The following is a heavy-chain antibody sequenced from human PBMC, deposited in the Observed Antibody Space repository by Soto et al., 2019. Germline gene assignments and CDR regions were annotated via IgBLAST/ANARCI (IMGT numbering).Heavy chain of an antibody. J-gene: IGHJ4*02. CDR2: ISSNGDNT. Sequence: EVQLVESGGGLVQPGGSLRLSCSASGFIFSTYAMHWVRQASGMGLEYVSSISSNGDNTYYADSVKGRFTISRDNSKNTLYLQMSSLRPEDTAVYYCVKDGQWLRPDYWGQGALVTVSS. D-gene: IGHD5-12*01. V-gene: IGHV3-64D*08. CDR1: GFIFSTYA. CDR3: VKDGQWLRPDY.